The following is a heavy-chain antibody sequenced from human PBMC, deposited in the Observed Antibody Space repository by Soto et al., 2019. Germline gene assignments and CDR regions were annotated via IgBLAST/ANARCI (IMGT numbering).Heavy chain of an antibody. CDR3: ARVNQLGAFDI. CDR2: IYYSGST. J-gene: IGHJ3*02. Sequence: PSETLSLTCPVSGGSISSYYWSWIRQPPGKGLEWIGYIYYSGSTNYNPSLKSRVTISVDTSKNQFSLKLSSVTAADTAVYYCARVNQLGAFDIWGQGTMVTVSS. D-gene: IGHD1-1*01. V-gene: IGHV4-59*01. CDR1: GGSISSYY.